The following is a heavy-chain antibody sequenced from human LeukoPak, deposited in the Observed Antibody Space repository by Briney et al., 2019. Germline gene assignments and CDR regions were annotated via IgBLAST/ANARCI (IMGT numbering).Heavy chain of an antibody. CDR1: GFTFSSYI. V-gene: IGHV3-21*01. CDR3: AREYGSGWYDY. CDR2: ISSSSSYI. D-gene: IGHD6-19*01. Sequence: PGGSLRLSCAAPGFTFSSYIMNWVRQAPGKGLEWVSSISSSSSYIYYADSVKGRFTISRDNAKNSLYLQMNSLTVEDTAVYYCAREYGSGWYDYWGQGTLVTVSS. J-gene: IGHJ4*02.